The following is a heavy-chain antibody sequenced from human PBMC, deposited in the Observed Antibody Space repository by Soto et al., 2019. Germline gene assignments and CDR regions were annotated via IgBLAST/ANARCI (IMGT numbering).Heavy chain of an antibody. CDR3: ARAPYYDFWSGYPPGASNHNYYYGMDV. Sequence: SETLSLTCAVYGGSFSGYYWSWIRQPPGKGLEWIGEINHSGSTNYNPSLKSRVTISVDTSKNQFSLKLSSVTAADTAVYYCARAPYYDFWSGYPPGASNHNYYYGMDVWGQGTTVT. D-gene: IGHD3-3*01. CDR2: INHSGST. J-gene: IGHJ6*02. V-gene: IGHV4-34*01. CDR1: GGSFSGYY.